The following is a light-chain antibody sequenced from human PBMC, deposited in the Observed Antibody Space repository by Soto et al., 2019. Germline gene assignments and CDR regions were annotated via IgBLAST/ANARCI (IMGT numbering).Light chain of an antibody. Sequence: ESVLTQSPGTPSLSPGERAALSCRASQSVSSSYLAWYQQKPGQAPRLLIYGASSRATGIPDRFSGSGSGTDFTLTISRLEPEDFAVYYCQQYDRSSPMYIFGQGTKVDIK. V-gene: IGKV3-20*01. CDR3: QQYDRSSPMYI. CDR1: QSVSSSY. CDR2: GAS. J-gene: IGKJ2*01.